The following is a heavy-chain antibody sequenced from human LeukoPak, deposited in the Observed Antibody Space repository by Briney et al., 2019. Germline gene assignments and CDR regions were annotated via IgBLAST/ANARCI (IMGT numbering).Heavy chain of an antibody. D-gene: IGHD3-10*01. V-gene: IGHV1-69*05. CDR2: IIPIFGTA. CDR3: ARELEVRGVILFAY. Sequence: ASVKVSCKASGGTFSSYAISWVRQAPGQGLEWMGGIIPIFGTANYAQKLQGRVTMTRDTSTSTAYMELRSLTSDDTAVYYCARELEVRGVILFAYWGQGTPVTVSS. J-gene: IGHJ4*02. CDR1: GGTFSSYA.